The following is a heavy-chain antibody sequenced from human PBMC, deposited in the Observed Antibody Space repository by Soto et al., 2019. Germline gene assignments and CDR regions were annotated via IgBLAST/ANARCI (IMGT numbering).Heavy chain of an antibody. V-gene: IGHV3-30-3*01. CDR1: EFTFSTYP. CDR2: ISHDEGNK. J-gene: IGHJ4*02. D-gene: IGHD3-3*01. CDR3: ARGASDFWGGYPEIHFFDS. Sequence: GGSLRLSCAASEFTFSTYPMHWVRQAPGKGLEWVAVISHDEGNKYYGDSMKGRFTISRDNSKNTLYLQMNSLRGDDTAVYYCARGASDFWGGYPEIHFFDSWGLGTLGTAPQ.